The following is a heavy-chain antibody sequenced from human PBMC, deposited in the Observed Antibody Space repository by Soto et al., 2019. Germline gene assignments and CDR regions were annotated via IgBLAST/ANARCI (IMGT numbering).Heavy chain of an antibody. Sequence: QITLKESGPPLVKPTQTLTLTCTFSGFSLSTSGVGVGWIRQPPGKALEWLALIYWDDDKRYSPSLKSRLTITKDTSKNQVVLTMTNMDPVDTATYYCAHRHGSGSYFWFDPWGQGTLVTVSS. CDR3: AHRHGSGSYFWFDP. V-gene: IGHV2-5*02. CDR1: GFSLSTSGVG. CDR2: IYWDDDK. J-gene: IGHJ5*02. D-gene: IGHD3-10*01.